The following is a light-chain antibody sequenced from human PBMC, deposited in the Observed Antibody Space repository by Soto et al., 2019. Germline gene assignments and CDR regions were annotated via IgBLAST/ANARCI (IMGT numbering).Light chain of an antibody. Sequence: EIVLTQSPGTLSLSPGERATLSCRASHSVSISYLAWYQQKPGQAPRLLIYGASSRATGIPDRFSGSGSGTDFTLTISRLEPEDFAVYYCQQYGSSSLYTFGQGTKLEIK. CDR1: HSVSISY. J-gene: IGKJ2*01. CDR2: GAS. V-gene: IGKV3-20*01. CDR3: QQYGSSSLYT.